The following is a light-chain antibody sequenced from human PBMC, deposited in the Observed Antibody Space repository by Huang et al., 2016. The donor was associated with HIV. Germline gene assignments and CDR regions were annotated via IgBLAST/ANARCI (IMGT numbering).Light chain of an antibody. CDR3: QQYDSGWT. CDR2: KAS. CDR1: PSVSSW. Sequence: DIQMTQSPSTLSASVGDRVTITCRASPSVSSWLAWYQQKPGKAPRLLVYKASSLQSGVPSRFSGSGSGTEFTLTISSLQPDDFATYYCQQYDSGWTFGQGTKVEIK. V-gene: IGKV1-5*03. J-gene: IGKJ1*01.